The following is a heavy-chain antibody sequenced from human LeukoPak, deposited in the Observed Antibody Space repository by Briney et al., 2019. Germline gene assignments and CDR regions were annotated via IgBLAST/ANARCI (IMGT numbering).Heavy chain of an antibody. CDR1: GYTFTSYG. Sequence: ASAKVSCKASGYTFTSYGISWVRQAPGQGLEWMGWISAYNGNTNYAQKLQGRVTTTTDTSTSTAYMELRSLRSDDTAVYYCARDRGSSGYWSSVLDYYYYGMDVWGQGTTVTVSS. D-gene: IGHD3-22*01. J-gene: IGHJ6*02. V-gene: IGHV1-18*01. CDR3: ARDRGSSGYWSSVLDYYYYGMDV. CDR2: ISAYNGNT.